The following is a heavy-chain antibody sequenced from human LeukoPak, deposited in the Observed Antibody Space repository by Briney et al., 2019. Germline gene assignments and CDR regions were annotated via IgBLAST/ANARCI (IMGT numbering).Heavy chain of an antibody. CDR3: AKEGDYYGSGSYRDGFDI. V-gene: IGHV3-9*01. CDR1: GFTFDDYA. Sequence: GGSLRLSCAASGFTFDDYAMHWVRQAPGKGLEWVSGISWNSGSIGYADSVKGRFTISRDNAKNSLYLQMNSLRPEDTAVYYCAKEGDYYGSGSYRDGFDIWGQGTRATVSS. J-gene: IGHJ3*02. CDR2: ISWNSGSI. D-gene: IGHD3-10*01.